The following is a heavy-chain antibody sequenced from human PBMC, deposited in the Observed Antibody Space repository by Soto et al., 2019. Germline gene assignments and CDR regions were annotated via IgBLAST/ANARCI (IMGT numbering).Heavy chain of an antibody. J-gene: IGHJ3*02. Sequence: QVQLQESGPGLVKPSQTLSLTCTVSGGSISSGGYYWSWIRQHPGKGLEWIGYIYYSGSTYYNPSLTSRVTISVDTSKNQFSLKLSSVTAADTAVYYCARGRTPYYYGSGSYYTAAFDIWGQGTMVTVSS. D-gene: IGHD3-10*01. CDR3: ARGRTPYYYGSGSYYTAAFDI. V-gene: IGHV4-31*03. CDR1: GGSISSGGYY. CDR2: IYYSGST.